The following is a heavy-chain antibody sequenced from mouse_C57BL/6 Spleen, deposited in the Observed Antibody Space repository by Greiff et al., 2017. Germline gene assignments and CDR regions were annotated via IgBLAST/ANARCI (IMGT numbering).Heavy chain of an antibody. CDR2: ISSGSSTI. D-gene: IGHD1-1*01. CDR3: AREDYYYGSDWYFDV. J-gene: IGHJ1*03. V-gene: IGHV5-17*01. Sequence: EVQGVESGGGLVKPGGSLKLSCAASGFTFSDYGMHWVRQAPEKGLEWVAYISSGSSTIYYADTVKGRFTISRDNAKNTLFLQMTSLRSEDTAMYYCAREDYYYGSDWYFDVWGTGTTVTVSS. CDR1: GFTFSDYG.